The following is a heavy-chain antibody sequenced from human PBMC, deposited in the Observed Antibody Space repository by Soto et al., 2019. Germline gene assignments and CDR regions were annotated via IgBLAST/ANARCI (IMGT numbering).Heavy chain of an antibody. CDR1: GFTFSSYS. V-gene: IGHV3-48*01. CDR2: ISSSSSTI. Sequence: GGSLRLSCAASGFTFSSYSMNWVRQAPGKGLEWVSYISSSSSTIYYADSVKGRFTISRDNAKNSLYLQMNSLRAEDTAVYYCAGGYCSGGSCYSAFDIWGQGTMVTVSS. D-gene: IGHD2-15*01. J-gene: IGHJ3*02. CDR3: AGGYCSGGSCYSAFDI.